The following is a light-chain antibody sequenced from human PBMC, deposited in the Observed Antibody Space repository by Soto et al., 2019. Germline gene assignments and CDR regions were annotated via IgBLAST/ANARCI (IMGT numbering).Light chain of an antibody. CDR3: QQYGSSVT. CDR1: QILVHSDGNTY. Sequence: VMTQTPLSSPVTLGQPASISCRSSQILVHSDGNTYLSWLQQRPGQPPRLLIYKISNRFSGVPDRFSGSGSGTDFTLTISRLDPEDFAVYYCQQYGSSVTFGGVTKVDIK. J-gene: IGKJ4*01. V-gene: IGKV2-24*01. CDR2: KIS.